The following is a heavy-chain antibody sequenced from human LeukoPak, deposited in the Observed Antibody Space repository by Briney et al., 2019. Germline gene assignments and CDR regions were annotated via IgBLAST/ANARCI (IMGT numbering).Heavy chain of an antibody. V-gene: IGHV1-2*02. CDR2: INLNSSGT. D-gene: IGHD3-3*01. CDR3: ARGASGYPFDP. J-gene: IGHJ5*02. CDR1: GYTFTGYY. Sequence: GASVKVSCKASGYTFTGYYMHWVRQAPGQGLEWMGWINLNSSGTNYEQTFQGRVTMTRDTSISTAYMELSRLRSDDTAVYYCARGASGYPFDPWGQGTLVTVSS.